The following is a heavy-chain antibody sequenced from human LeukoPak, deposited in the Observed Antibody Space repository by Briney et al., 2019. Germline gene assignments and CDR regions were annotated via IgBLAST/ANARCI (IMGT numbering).Heavy chain of an antibody. CDR3: TTGQQLVPLVY. CDR1: GFTFSSYG. J-gene: IGHJ4*02. V-gene: IGHV3-30*03. Sequence: GGSLRLSCAASGFTFSSYGMHWVRQAPGKGLEWVAVISYDGSNKYYADSVKGRFTISRDNSKNTLYLQMNSLRAEDTAVYYCTTGQQLVPLVYWGQGTLVTVSS. D-gene: IGHD6-13*01. CDR2: ISYDGSNK.